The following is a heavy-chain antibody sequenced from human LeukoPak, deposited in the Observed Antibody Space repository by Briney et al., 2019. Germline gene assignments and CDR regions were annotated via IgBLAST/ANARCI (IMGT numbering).Heavy chain of an antibody. CDR1: GLTVTYNY. CDR2: IFPAART. CDR3: ARTNTVYGDFDY. Sequence: GGSLTLSCAVCGLTVTYNYFSWVRQPPGKGRDLVSVIFPAARTYPADSVTGRFTIPRDRPKNTLLPQMTSLRADDTALYHCARTNTVYGDFDYWGQGILVTVSS. V-gene: IGHV3-53*01. D-gene: IGHD2/OR15-2a*01. J-gene: IGHJ4*02.